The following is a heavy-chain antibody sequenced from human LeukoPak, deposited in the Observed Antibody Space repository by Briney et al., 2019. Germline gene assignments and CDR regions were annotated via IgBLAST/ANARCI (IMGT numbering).Heavy chain of an antibody. V-gene: IGHV1-24*01. Sequence: GASVKVSCKASGYTFTGYYMHWVRQAPGKGLEWMGGFDPEDGETIYAQKFQGRVTMTEDTSTDTAYMELSSLRSEDTAVYYCATNYYYGSGSYPNYWGQGTLVTVSS. CDR1: GYTFTGYY. J-gene: IGHJ4*02. CDR3: ATNYYYGSGSYPNY. D-gene: IGHD3-10*01. CDR2: FDPEDGET.